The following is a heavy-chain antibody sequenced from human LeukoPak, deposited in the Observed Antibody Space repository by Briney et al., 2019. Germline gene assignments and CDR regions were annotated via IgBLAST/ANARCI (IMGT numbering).Heavy chain of an antibody. CDR2: INPNRGDT. CDR1: GYTFTGYY. D-gene: IGHD2-15*01. CDR3: ARGYCSGGTCYLVENWFDP. Sequence: ASVKVSCKASGYTFTGYYMHWVRQAPGQGLEWMGRINPNRGDTDYAQNFQGRVTMTRDTSISTAYMELTNLRSDDTAVYYCARGYCSGGTCYLVENWFDPWGQGTLVTVSS. J-gene: IGHJ5*02. V-gene: IGHV1-2*06.